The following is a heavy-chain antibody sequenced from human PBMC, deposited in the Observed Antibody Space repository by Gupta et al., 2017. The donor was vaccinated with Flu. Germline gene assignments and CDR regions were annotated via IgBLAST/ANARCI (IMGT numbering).Heavy chain of an antibody. CDR2: ISGSSGTT. Sequence: VRQAPGKGLEWVSAISGSSGTTYCADSVKGRFTISRDNSKNTLYLQMNSLRAEDTAVYYCAKAEVVVITFFDYWGQGTLVTVSS. V-gene: IGHV3-23*01. CDR3: AKAEVVVITFFDY. J-gene: IGHJ4*02. D-gene: IGHD3-22*01.